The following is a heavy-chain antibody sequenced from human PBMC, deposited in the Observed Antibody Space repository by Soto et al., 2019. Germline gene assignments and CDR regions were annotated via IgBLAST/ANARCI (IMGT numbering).Heavy chain of an antibody. Sequence: GESLKISCKSSGYNLYSYWIGWVRQMPGKGLEWMGIIYPGDSDTRYSPSFQGHVTISADKSLSTAYLQWSSVKASDTAIYYCTRVLYASAWYGIDYWGQGTVVTVSS. V-gene: IGHV5-51*01. CDR2: IYPGDSDT. CDR1: GYNLYSYW. CDR3: TRVLYASAWYGIDY. J-gene: IGHJ4*02. D-gene: IGHD6-19*01.